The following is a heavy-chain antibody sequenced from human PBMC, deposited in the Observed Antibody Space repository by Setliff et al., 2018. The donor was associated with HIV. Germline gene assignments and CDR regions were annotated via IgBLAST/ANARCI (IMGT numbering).Heavy chain of an antibody. D-gene: IGHD5-12*01. CDR2: INTSGST. Sequence: PSETLSLTCTVSGDSISSNNYYWTWVRQSAGKGLEWIGHINTSGSTKYNPSLKSRLTMSVDSSGNQFSLNLNSVTAADTAVYYCARLGAEDFSDYDWVDYWGQGTLVTVSS. J-gene: IGHJ4*02. V-gene: IGHV4-61*09. CDR3: ARLGAEDFSDYDWVDY. CDR1: GDSISSNNYY.